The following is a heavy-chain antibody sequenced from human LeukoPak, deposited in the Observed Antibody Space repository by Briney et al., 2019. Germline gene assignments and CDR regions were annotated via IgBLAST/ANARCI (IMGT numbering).Heavy chain of an antibody. Sequence: SVKVSCKASGGTFSSYAISWVRQAPGQGLEWMGGIIPIFGTANYAQKFQGRVTITADESTSTAYMELSSLGSEDTAVYYCAREYCGGDCYSGYYFDYWGQGTLVTVSS. CDR2: IIPIFGTA. V-gene: IGHV1-69*13. J-gene: IGHJ4*02. D-gene: IGHD2-21*02. CDR1: GGTFSSYA. CDR3: AREYCGGDCYSGYYFDY.